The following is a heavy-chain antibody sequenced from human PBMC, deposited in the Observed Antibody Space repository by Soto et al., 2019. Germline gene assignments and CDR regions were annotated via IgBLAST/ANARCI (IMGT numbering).Heavy chain of an antibody. CDR2: IYPGDSDT. Sequence: GESLKISCKVSGYNFANSWIGWVRQMPGKGLEWMGIIYPGDSDTRYSPSFQGQVTISADKSISTTYLQWGSLKASDTAIYYCARRRDGLDYWGQGTLVTVSS. CDR1: GYNFANSW. V-gene: IGHV5-51*01. CDR3: ARRRDGLDY. J-gene: IGHJ4*02. D-gene: IGHD2-8*01.